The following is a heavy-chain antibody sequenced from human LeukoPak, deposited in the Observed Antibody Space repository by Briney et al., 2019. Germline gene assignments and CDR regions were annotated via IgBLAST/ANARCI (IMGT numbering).Heavy chain of an antibody. CDR3: ARDGPYAAAGTEYYFDY. CDR1: GGSISSGSYY. V-gene: IGHV4-61*02. CDR2: IYTSGST. D-gene: IGHD6-13*01. J-gene: IGHJ4*02. Sequence: PSETLSLTCTVSGGSISSGSYYWSWIRQPAGKGLEWIGRIYTSGSTNYNPSLKSQVTISVDTSKNQFSLKLSSVTAADTAVYYCARDGPYAAAGTEYYFDYWGQGTLVTVSS.